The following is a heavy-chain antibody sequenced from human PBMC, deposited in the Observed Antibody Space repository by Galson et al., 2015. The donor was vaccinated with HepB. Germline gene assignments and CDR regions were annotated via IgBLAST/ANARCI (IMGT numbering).Heavy chain of an antibody. J-gene: IGHJ4*02. CDR2: ISYDGSNK. CDR3: ARDWDYYDSSGYPLDY. Sequence: SLRLSCAASGFTFSSYAMHWVRQAPGKGLEWVAVISYDGSNKYYADSVKGRFTISRDNSKNTLYLQMNSLRAEDTAVYYCARDWDYYDSSGYPLDYWGQGTLVTVSS. V-gene: IGHV3-30*04. D-gene: IGHD3-22*01. CDR1: GFTFSSYA.